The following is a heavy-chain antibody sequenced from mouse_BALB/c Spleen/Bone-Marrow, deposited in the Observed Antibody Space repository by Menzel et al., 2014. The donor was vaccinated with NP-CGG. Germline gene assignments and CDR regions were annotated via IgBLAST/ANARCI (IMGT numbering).Heavy chain of an antibody. V-gene: IGHV1-54*01. D-gene: IGHD2-4*01. J-gene: IGHJ2*01. CDR3: ARYDCYLEY. Sequence: QVHVKQSGAELVRPGTSVKVSCKASGYAFTDYLMEWLKQRPGQGLEWIGVINPGSGSTNQNEKFKDKATLTADTSSNPACLQRSSLTSEDSVGYFCARYDCYLEYWGQGTPLTVSS. CDR2: INPGSGST. CDR1: GYAFTDYL.